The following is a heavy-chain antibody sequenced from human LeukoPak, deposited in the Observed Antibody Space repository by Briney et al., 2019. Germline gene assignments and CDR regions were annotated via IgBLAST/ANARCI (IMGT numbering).Heavy chain of an antibody. D-gene: IGHD3-10*01. V-gene: IGHV1-24*01. Sequence: ASVKVSCKVSGYTLTELSMHWVRQAPGKGLEWMGGFDPEDGDTIYAQKFQGRVTMTEDTSTDTAYMELSSLRSEDTAVYCCATDRSTMIRGYFDYWGQGTLVTVSS. CDR1: GYTLTELS. J-gene: IGHJ4*02. CDR2: FDPEDGDT. CDR3: ATDRSTMIRGYFDY.